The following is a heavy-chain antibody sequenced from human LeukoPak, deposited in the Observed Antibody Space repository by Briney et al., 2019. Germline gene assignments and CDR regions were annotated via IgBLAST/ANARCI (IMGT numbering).Heavy chain of an antibody. D-gene: IGHD3-10*01. CDR1: GGSISSYY. V-gene: IGHV4-4*07. J-gene: IGHJ6*02. CDR2: IYTSGST. Sequence: SETLSLTCTVSGGSISSYYWSWIRQPPGKGLEWIGRIYTSGSTNYNPSLKSRVTVSVDTSKNQFSLKLSSVTAADTAVYYCAREYTRAGYYYGMDVWGQGTTVTVSS. CDR3: AREYTRAGYYYGMDV.